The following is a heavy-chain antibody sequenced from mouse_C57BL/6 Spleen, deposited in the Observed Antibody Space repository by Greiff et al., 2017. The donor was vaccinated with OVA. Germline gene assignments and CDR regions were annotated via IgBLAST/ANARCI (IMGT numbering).Heavy chain of an antibody. D-gene: IGHD1-1*01. J-gene: IGHJ1*03. Sequence: VQLQQSGPELVKPGASVKLSCKASGYAFSSSWMNWVKQRPGKGLEWIGRIYPGDGDTNYNGKFKGKATLTADKSSSTAYMQLSGLTSEDSAVYFCARATTVVARYFDVWGTGTTVTVSS. CDR1: GYAFSSSW. CDR3: ARATTVVARYFDV. CDR2: IYPGDGDT. V-gene: IGHV1-82*01.